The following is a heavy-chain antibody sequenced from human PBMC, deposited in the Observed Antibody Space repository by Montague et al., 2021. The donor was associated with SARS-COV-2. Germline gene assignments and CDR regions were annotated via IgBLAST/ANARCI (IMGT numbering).Heavy chain of an antibody. CDR3: TSGREGNYNVMDV. D-gene: IGHD1-1*01. Sequence: XAISGDSVASNNASGNWDRQSPSSGLQWLGRTYYRFKRYNDYAVSVRGRVTINPDTSKNQFSLQLNSVTPEDTAIYYCTSGREGNYNVMDVWGQGTTVTVSS. J-gene: IGHJ6*02. CDR1: GDSVASNNAS. V-gene: IGHV6-1*01. CDR2: TYYRFKRYN.